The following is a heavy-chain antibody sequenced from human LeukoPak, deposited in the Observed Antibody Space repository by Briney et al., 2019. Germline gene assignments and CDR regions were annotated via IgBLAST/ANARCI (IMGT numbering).Heavy chain of an antibody. CDR1: GGSISSYY. CDR2: IYYSGST. V-gene: IGHV4-59*01. D-gene: IGHD6-13*01. CDR3: AREGFGGYSTWYFDL. J-gene: IGHJ2*01. Sequence: SETLSLTCAVSGGSISSYYWSWIRQPPGKGLEWIGYIYYSGSTNYNPSLKSRVTISVDTSKNQFSLKLSSVTAADTAVYYCAREGFGGYSTWYFDLWGRGTLVTVSS.